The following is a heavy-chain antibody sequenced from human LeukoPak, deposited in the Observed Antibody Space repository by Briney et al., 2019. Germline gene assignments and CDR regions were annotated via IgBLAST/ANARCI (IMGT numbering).Heavy chain of an antibody. CDR1: AGSINSYN. V-gene: IGHV4-4*07. Sequence: PSGTLSLSCTVSAGSINSYNWNWVRQPPGKGLEWIARIYVSGGTKYNPSLKRRVIMSLDTSKKQFSLKLSSVSAAATAVYYCARPVGGYYDGGGAFVIWGEGTMVTVSS. CDR2: IYVSGGT. D-gene: IGHD3-22*01. J-gene: IGHJ3*02. CDR3: ARPVGGYYDGGGAFVI.